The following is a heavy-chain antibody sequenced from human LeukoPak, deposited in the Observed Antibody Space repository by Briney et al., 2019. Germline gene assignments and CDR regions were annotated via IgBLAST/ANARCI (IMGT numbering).Heavy chain of an antibody. J-gene: IGHJ4*02. V-gene: IGHV3-66*01. Sequence: SGGSLRLSCVVSGVTVNSNYMSWVRQAPGKGLECVAVIYNGGTTYYADSVKGRFTISTDNSKNTLYLEMNSLRADDTAVYFCARDHSNCRGISPHWGQGTQVTVSS. CDR1: GVTVNSNY. CDR3: ARDHSNCRGISPH. CDR2: IYNGGTT. D-gene: IGHD2-15*01.